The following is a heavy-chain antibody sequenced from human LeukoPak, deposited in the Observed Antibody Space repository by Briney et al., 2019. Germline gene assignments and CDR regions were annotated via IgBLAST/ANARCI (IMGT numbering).Heavy chain of an antibody. CDR2: ISSSSSYI. D-gene: IGHD1-1*01. V-gene: IGHV3-21*01. CDR3: ARMETPPRYYYYMDV. J-gene: IGHJ6*03. CDR1: GFTFSSYS. Sequence: GGSLRLSCAASGFTFSSYSMNWVRQAPGKGLEWVSSISSSSSYIYYADSVKGRFTISRDNAKNSLYLQMNSLRAEDTAVYYCARMETPPRYYYYMDVWGKGTTVTVSS.